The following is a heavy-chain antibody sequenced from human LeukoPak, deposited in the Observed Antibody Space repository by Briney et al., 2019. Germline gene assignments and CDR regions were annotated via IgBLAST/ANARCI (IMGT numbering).Heavy chain of an antibody. CDR1: GYTFTDYY. Sequence: GATVKISCKASGYTFTDYYMHWVQQAPGKGLEWMGRVDPEDGETIYAEKFQGRVTITADTSTDTAYMELSSLRSEDTAVYYCARSGTSPAFDIWGQGTMVTVSS. CDR3: ARSGTSPAFDI. V-gene: IGHV1-69-2*01. D-gene: IGHD1-7*01. CDR2: VDPEDGET. J-gene: IGHJ3*02.